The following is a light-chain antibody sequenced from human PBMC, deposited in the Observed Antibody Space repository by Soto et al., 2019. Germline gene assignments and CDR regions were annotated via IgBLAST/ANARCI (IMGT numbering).Light chain of an antibody. V-gene: IGKV3-20*01. Sequence: EIVLTQSPGTLSLSPGESATLSCRASQSLRNNYLAWYQQTPGQPPRLLMYGASTRASGIPDRFSGGGSGTDFTLLISRLEPEDFAIYFCQQYDTSPLTFGRGTRVELK. J-gene: IGKJ1*01. CDR2: GAS. CDR1: QSLRNNY. CDR3: QQYDTSPLT.